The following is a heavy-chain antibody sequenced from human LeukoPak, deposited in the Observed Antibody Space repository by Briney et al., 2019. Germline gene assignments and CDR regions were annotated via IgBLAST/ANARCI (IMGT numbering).Heavy chain of an antibody. Sequence: SQTLSLTCTVSGGSISSGGYYWSWIRQPPGKGLEWIGRIYTSGSTNYNPSLKSRVTMSVDTSKNQFSLKLSSVTAADTAVYYCARERLDYYYYMDVWGKGTTVTVSS. CDR2: IYTSGST. CDR1: GGSISSGGYY. J-gene: IGHJ6*03. V-gene: IGHV4-61*02. CDR3: ARERLDYYYYMDV.